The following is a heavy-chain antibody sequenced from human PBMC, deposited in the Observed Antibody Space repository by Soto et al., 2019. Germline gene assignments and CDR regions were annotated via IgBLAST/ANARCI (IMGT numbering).Heavy chain of an antibody. V-gene: IGHV1-69*02. J-gene: IGHJ4*02. Sequence: QVQLVQSGAEMREPGSSVRVSCKASGGSLDSLTISWLRQAPGQGLEWMGRIIPVVSMASSAEKFQDRIKIDADKSTNTTYMEVTKLRSDVTAMYYWVGQMLAPRDSLGQGTPIIVSS. D-gene: IGHD1-26*01. CDR2: IIPVVSMA. CDR3: VGQMLAPRDS. CDR1: GGSLDSLT.